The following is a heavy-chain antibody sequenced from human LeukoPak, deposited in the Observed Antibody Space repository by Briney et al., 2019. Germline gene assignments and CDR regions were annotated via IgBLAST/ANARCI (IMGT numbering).Heavy chain of an antibody. CDR2: VTGSGGNT. CDR3: AKEYSGSRDYFYGMDV. J-gene: IGHJ6*02. V-gene: IGHV3-23*01. Sequence: PGGSLRLSCAASGFTFSSYAMSWVRQAPGKGLEWVSVVTGSGGNTYYADSVKGRFTISRDNSEGTLSLQMNSLRAEDTAVYYCAKEYSGSRDYFYGMDVWGQGTTVTVSS. CDR1: GFTFSSYA. D-gene: IGHD6-6*01.